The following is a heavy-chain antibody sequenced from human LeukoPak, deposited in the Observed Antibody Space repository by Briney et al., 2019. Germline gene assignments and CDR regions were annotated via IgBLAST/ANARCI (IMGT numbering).Heavy chain of an antibody. J-gene: IGHJ4*02. CDR1: GYTLTELC. CDR2: FDPEDGER. V-gene: IGHV1-24*01. D-gene: IGHD6-19*01. Sequence: GASVKVSCKVSGYTLTELCMHRVRQAPGKGLEWMGGFDPEDGERIYAQKLQGRVTMTEDTSTDTAYMELSSLRSEDTAVYYCATQWLVRGLGCYFDYWGQGTLVTVSS. CDR3: ATQWLVRGLGCYFDY.